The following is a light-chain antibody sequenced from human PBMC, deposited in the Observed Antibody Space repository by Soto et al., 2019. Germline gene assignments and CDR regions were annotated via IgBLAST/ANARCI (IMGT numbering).Light chain of an antibody. V-gene: IGKV1-39*01. CDR3: QQTFSPPYT. J-gene: IGKJ2*01. Sequence: DIQMTQSLSSLSASVGDTVTITCRASQSISNSLSWYQQKPGKAPKFLIYVASTLQRGVPSRFSGSVSGTDFTLTISSLQPEDVATYYCQQTFSPPYTFGQGTKLEIK. CDR1: QSISNS. CDR2: VAS.